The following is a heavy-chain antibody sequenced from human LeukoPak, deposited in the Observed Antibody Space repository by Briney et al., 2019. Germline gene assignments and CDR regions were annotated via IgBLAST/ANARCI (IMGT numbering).Heavy chain of an antibody. CDR1: GFTFSIYA. J-gene: IGHJ4*02. CDR2: ITGSGGST. Sequence: GGSLRLSCAGSGFTFSIYAMSWVRQAPGKGLEWVSGITGSGGSTYYADSVKGRFTISRDNSKNTLYLQMNSLRAEDTAVYYCAKGEGTIVLMVFLYWGQGTLVTVSS. V-gene: IGHV3-23*01. CDR3: AKGEGTIVLMVFLY. D-gene: IGHD2-8*01.